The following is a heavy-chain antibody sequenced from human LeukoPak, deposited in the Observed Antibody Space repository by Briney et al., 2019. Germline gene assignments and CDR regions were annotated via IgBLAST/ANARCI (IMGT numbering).Heavy chain of an antibody. D-gene: IGHD3-22*01. Sequence: GSPRLSCAASGFTFSSYSMNWVRQAPGKGLEWVSSMSSSNYIYYADSVKGRFTISRDNAKNSLYLQMNSLRAEDTAVYYCARDRNYYDSSGYSKTVDYWGQGTLVTVSS. CDR1: GFTFSSYS. CDR3: ARDRNYYDSSGYSKTVDY. CDR2: MSSSNYI. J-gene: IGHJ4*02. V-gene: IGHV3-21*01.